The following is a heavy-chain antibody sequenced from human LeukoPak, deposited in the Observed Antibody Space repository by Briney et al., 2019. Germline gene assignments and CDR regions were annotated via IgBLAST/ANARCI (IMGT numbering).Heavy chain of an antibody. CDR2: VYYAGST. D-gene: IGHD3-10*01. Sequence: PSETLSLTCTVSGDSISSDTYHWGWIRQPPGKGLQGIGSVYYAGSTYYNPSLKSRVRISVDTSMDQFYLKLFPVPAADTAMYYCARAGWPMGGFDPWGQGILVTVSS. J-gene: IGHJ5*02. CDR1: GDSISSDTYH. V-gene: IGHV4-39*01. CDR3: ARAGWPMGGFDP.